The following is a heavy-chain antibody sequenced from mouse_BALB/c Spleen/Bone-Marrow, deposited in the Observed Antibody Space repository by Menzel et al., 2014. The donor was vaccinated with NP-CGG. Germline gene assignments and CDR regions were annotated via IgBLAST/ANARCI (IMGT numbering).Heavy chain of an antibody. J-gene: IGHJ4*01. CDR1: GYTFTDHA. CDR3: ARSEKVRNAMDY. D-gene: IGHD2-14*01. V-gene: IGHV1S137*01. Sequence: QVQLQQSGAKLVRPGVSVKISCKGSGYTFTDHAIHWVKRSHAKSLEWIGVISGYYGDAIYNQKFKGKATMTVDKSSSTAYMELARLTSEDSAIYYCARSEKVRNAMDYWGQGTSVTVSS. CDR2: ISGYYGDA.